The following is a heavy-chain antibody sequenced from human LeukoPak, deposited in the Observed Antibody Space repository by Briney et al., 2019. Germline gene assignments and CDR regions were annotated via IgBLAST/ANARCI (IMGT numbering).Heavy chain of an antibody. V-gene: IGHV4-39*07. J-gene: IGHJ4*02. CDR2: IHHTGTT. CDR3: ARVTYNGYQHFGY. D-gene: IGHD3-10*01. CDR1: GGSISTNAYY. Sequence: SETLSLTCTVSGGSISTNAYYWGWIRQPPGKGLEWITEIHHTGTTYYTPSLKSRVTISVDTSNNHFSLKLNSVTAADTAVYYCARVTYNGYQHFGYWGQGILVTVSS.